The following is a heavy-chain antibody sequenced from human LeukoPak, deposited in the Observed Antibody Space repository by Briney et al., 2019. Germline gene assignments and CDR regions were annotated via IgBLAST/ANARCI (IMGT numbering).Heavy chain of an antibody. CDR2: IYYSGST. V-gene: IGHV4-39*07. D-gene: IGHD3-22*01. J-gene: IGHJ4*02. CDR3: ARWAYCYDSIPIDY. CDR1: GGSISSSSYY. Sequence: SETLSLTCTVSGGSISSSSYYWGWIRQPPGKGLEWIGSIYYSGSTYYNPSLKSRVTISVDTSKNQFSLKLSSVTAADTAVYYCARWAYCYDSIPIDYWGQGTLVTVSS.